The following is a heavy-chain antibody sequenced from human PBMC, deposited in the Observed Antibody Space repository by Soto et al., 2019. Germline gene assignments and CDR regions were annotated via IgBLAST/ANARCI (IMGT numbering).Heavy chain of an antibody. CDR3: ARFFDSSSYYYLIDY. CDR1: GGSISSYY. V-gene: IGHV4-59*01. Sequence: PSETLSLTCTGSGGSISSYYWSGIRQPPGKGLEWIGYIHYSGGTNYNLSLRSRVTISADTSKNQFSLKLSSVTAADTAVYYCARFFDSSSYYYLIDYWGQGTPVTVSS. D-gene: IGHD3-22*01. J-gene: IGHJ4*02. CDR2: IHYSGGT.